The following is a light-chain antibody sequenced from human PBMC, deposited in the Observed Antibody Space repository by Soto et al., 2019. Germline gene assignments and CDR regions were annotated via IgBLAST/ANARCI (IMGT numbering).Light chain of an antibody. J-gene: IGKJ1*01. CDR1: QSVSTN. CDR2: GAS. Sequence: EIVMTQSPTTLSVSPGDRATLSCRASQSVSTNLAWYQQKPGQVPSLLIYGASTRASGIPARFSGSWSGTEFTLTIGSLQSEDFAVYYRQQYSSSPSFGQGTKVDIK. CDR3: QQYSSSPS. V-gene: IGKV3-15*01.